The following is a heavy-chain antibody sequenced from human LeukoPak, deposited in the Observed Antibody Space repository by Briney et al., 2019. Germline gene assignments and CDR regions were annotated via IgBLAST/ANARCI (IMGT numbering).Heavy chain of an antibody. CDR2: ISSSSSAI. D-gene: IGHD1-26*01. CDR3: AREHRGSSSLSFDY. V-gene: IGHV3-11*04. CDR1: GFTFSDYY. Sequence: GGSLRLSCAASGFTFSDYYMSWIRQAPGKGLEWVSYISSSSSAIYYADSVKGQFTISRDNAKNSLYLQMNSLRDEDTAVYYCAREHRGSSSLSFDYWGQGTLVTVSS. J-gene: IGHJ4*02.